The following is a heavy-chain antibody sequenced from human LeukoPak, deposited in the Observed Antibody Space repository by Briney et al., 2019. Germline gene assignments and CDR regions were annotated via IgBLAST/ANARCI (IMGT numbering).Heavy chain of an antibody. CDR2: ITPMFGTA. Sequence: GASVKVSCKASGGTFSSYAISWVRQAPGQGLGWMGGITPMFGTANYAQKFQGRVTITADESTSTAYMELSSLRSEDTAVYYCVRDGSYYDSSGYYYLYWGQGTLVTVSS. V-gene: IGHV1-69*13. D-gene: IGHD3-22*01. CDR3: VRDGSYYDSSGYYYLY. CDR1: GGTFSSYA. J-gene: IGHJ4*02.